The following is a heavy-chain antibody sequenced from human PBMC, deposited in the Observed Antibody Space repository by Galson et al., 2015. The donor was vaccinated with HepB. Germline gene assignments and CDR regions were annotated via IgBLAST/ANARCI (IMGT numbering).Heavy chain of an antibody. J-gene: IGHJ3*02. CDR1: GFTFSDYY. Sequence: SLRLSCAASGFTFSDYYMSWIRQAPGKGLEWVSYISSSGSTIYYADSVKGRFTISRDNAKNSLYLQMNSLRAEDTAVYYCAFTYYDFWSGYPYDAFDIWGQGTMVTVSS. V-gene: IGHV3-11*01. CDR3: AFTYYDFWSGYPYDAFDI. CDR2: ISSSGSTI. D-gene: IGHD3-3*01.